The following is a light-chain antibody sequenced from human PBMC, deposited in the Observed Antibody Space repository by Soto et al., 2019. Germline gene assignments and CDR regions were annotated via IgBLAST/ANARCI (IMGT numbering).Light chain of an antibody. V-gene: IGLV1-44*01. CDR3: AACDDVLNGWV. J-gene: IGLJ3*02. CDR2: TDD. Sequence: QSVLTQPPSASGTPGQRVTISCSGSRSNIGSNSVSWYQQLPGTAPKVLMYTDDQRPSGVPDRFSGSKSGTSASLAISGLQSEDESDYYCAACDDVLNGWVFGGGTKVTVL. CDR1: RSNIGSNS.